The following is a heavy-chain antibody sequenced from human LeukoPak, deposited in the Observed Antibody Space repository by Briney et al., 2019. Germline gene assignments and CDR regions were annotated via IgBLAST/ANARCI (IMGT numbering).Heavy chain of an antibody. CDR3: ARDEVGEQWLVPLDY. V-gene: IGHV3-48*03. CDR2: IDSSGITI. D-gene: IGHD6-19*01. CDR1: GFPLSSYE. J-gene: IGHJ4*02. Sequence: GGSLRLSCAGSGFPLSSYEMNWLRQAPGKGLEWVSHIDSSGITIYYGDSVKGRFTISRDNAKNSLYLQMNSLRAEDTAVYYCARDEVGEQWLVPLDYWGQGTLVTVSS.